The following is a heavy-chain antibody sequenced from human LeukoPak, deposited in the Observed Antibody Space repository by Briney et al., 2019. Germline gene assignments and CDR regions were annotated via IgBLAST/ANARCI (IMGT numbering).Heavy chain of an antibody. D-gene: IGHD3-22*01. CDR1: GGTFSSYA. V-gene: IGHV1-69*04. Sequence: GSSVMVSCKASGGTFSSYAISWVRQAPGQGLEWMGRIIPIFGIANYAQKFQGRVTITADKSTSTAYMELSSLRSEDTAVYYCARVYYDSSGYGEFSYYGMDVWGQGTTVTVSS. CDR2: IIPIFGIA. CDR3: ARVYYDSSGYGEFSYYGMDV. J-gene: IGHJ6*02.